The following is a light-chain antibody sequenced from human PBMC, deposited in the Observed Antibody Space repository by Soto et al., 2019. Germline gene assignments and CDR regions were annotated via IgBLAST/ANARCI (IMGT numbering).Light chain of an antibody. J-gene: IGKJ3*01. Sequence: PEERATLSCRASQSVSSYLAWYQQKPGQAPRLLIYDASSRATGIPDRFSGSGSGTDFTLSISRLEPEDFAVYYCQHYGGSFIFGPGTKVDIK. CDR1: QSVSSY. CDR2: DAS. V-gene: IGKV3-20*01. CDR3: QHYGGSFI.